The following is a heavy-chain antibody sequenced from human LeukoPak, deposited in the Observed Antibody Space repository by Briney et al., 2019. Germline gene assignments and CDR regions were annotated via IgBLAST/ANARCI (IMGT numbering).Heavy chain of an antibody. J-gene: IGHJ5*02. CDR3: AREIYCSSTSCEPGGWFDP. D-gene: IGHD2-2*01. CDR2: IYYSGST. V-gene: IGHV4-30-4*01. Sequence: SQTLSLTCTVSGGSISSDDYYWSWIRQPPGKGLEWIGYIYYSGSTYYNPSLKSRVAMSVDTSKNQFSLKLSSVTAADTAVYYCAREIYCSSTSCEPGGWFDPWGQGTLVTVSS. CDR1: GGSISSDDYY.